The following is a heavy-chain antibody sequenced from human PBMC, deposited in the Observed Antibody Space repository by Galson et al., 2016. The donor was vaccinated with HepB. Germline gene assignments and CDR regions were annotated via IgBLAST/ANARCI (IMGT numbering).Heavy chain of an antibody. CDR3: ARDVLGGSQDFGGGHYYYYYGMDV. Sequence: SLRLSCAASGFTFNNYGMHWVRQAPGKGLEWVSLISYDGSTKYYADSVKGRFSISRDNSKNSLYLQVSSLRAEDTAVYYCARDVLGGSQDFGGGHYYYYYGMDVWGKGTTVTVSS. J-gene: IGHJ6*04. V-gene: IGHV3-30*03. D-gene: IGHD3-16*01. CDR2: ISYDGSTK. CDR1: GFTFNNYG.